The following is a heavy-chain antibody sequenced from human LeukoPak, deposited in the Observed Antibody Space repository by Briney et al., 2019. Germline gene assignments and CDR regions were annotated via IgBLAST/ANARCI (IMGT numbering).Heavy chain of an antibody. CDR2: IRYDGSNK. D-gene: IGHD3-9*01. CDR1: GFTFSSYG. CDR3: ATGFFLTGYHFDY. J-gene: IGHJ4*02. V-gene: IGHV3-30*02. Sequence: PGGSLRLSCAASGFTFSSYGMHWVRQAPGKGLEWVAFIRYDGSNKYYADSVKGRFTISRDNSKNTLYLQMNSLRAEDTAVYYCATGFFLTGYHFDYWGQGTLVTVSS.